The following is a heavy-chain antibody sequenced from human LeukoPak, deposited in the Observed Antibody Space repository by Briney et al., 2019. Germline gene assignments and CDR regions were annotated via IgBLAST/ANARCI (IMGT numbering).Heavy chain of an antibody. CDR2: INSGGSGT. J-gene: IGHJ4*02. CDR3: ARESGYCSGGSCPLDY. CDR1: GFAFSSNW. V-gene: IGHV3-74*01. Sequence: GGSLRLSCAASGFAFSSNWMHWVRQTSGKGLVWVSRINSGGSGTSYAASVEGRFTISRDNAKNTLYLQMNSLRVEDTAVYYCARESGYCSGGSCPLDYWGQGTLVTVSS. D-gene: IGHD2-15*01.